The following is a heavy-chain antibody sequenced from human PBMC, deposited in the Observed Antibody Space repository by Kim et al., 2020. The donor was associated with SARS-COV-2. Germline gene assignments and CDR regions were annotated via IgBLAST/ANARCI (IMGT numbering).Heavy chain of an antibody. Sequence: GGSLRLSCAASGFTFSSYEMNWVRQAPGKGLEWVSYISSSGSTIYYADSVKGRFTISRDNAKNSLYLQMNSLRAEDTAVYYCASFPRWELTHYWGQGTLVTVSS. CDR1: GFTFSSYE. D-gene: IGHD1-26*01. CDR3: ASFPRWELTHY. V-gene: IGHV3-48*03. CDR2: ISSSGSTI. J-gene: IGHJ4*02.